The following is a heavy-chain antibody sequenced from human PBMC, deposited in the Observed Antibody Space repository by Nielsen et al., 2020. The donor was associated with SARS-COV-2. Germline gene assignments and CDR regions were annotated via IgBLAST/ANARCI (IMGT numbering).Heavy chain of an antibody. CDR1: GCSINSGGYY. J-gene: IGHJ4*02. D-gene: IGHD1-20*01. CDR3: ARWLTGTGDY. V-gene: IGHV4-31*03. Sequence: SETLSLTCTISGCSINSGGYYWSWIRQHPGKGLEWIGYIYYSGSTYYNPSLKSRVTISVDTSKNQFSLKLSSVTAADTAVYYCARWLTGTGDYWGQGTLVTVSS. CDR2: IYYSGST.